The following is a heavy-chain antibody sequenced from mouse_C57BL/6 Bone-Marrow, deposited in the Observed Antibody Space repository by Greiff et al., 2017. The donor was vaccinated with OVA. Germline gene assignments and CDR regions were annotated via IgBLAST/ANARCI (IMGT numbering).Heavy chain of an antibody. J-gene: IGHJ3*01. CDR1: GYTFTSYW. D-gene: IGHD1-1*01. CDR2: IYPGSGST. CDR3: ARGYYYGSSQFAY. Sequence: VQLQQPGAELVKPGASVKMSCKASGYTFTSYWLTWVTQRPGQGLEWIGDIYPGSGSTNYNEKFKSKATLTVDTSSSTAYMQLSSLTSEDSAVYYCARGYYYGSSQFAYWGQGTLVTVSA. V-gene: IGHV1-55*01.